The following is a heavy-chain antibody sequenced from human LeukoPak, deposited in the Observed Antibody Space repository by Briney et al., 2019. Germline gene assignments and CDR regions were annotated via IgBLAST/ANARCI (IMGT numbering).Heavy chain of an antibody. CDR3: ARDGFHWNLDY. CDR1: GLIFSNYG. V-gene: IGHV3-30*02. CDR2: IQYDVNTK. J-gene: IGHJ4*02. D-gene: IGHD1-1*01. Sequence: GGSLRLSCVASGLIFSNYGMHWVRQAPGKGLEWAAFIQYDVNTKHYADSVKGRFTISRDNSKNTVYLQIHSLRLDDTAVYYCARDGFHWNLDYWGQGTLVTVSS.